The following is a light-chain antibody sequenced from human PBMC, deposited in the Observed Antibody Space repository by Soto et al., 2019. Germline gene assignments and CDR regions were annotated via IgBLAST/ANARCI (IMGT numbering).Light chain of an antibody. CDR2: GAS. V-gene: IGKV3-20*01. CDR3: QQKRT. J-gene: IGKJ1*01. Sequence: EIVLTQSQGTLSLSPGERATLSCRASQSVSSSYLAWYQQKPGQAPRLLIYGASSRATGIPDRFSGSGSGTDFTLTISRLEPEDVAVYYCQQKRTFGQGTKVDIK. CDR1: QSVSSSY.